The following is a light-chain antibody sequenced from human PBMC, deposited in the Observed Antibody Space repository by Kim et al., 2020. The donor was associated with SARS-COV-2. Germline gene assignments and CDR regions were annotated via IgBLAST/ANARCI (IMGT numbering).Light chain of an antibody. J-gene: IGLJ3*02. Sequence: QSALTQPASVSGSPGQSITISCTGTSSDIGTYNYVSWYQQHPGKAPKLMISNVSDRPSGVSNRFSGSKSGNTAFLTISGLQSEDEADYYCCSYTRKHTGMFGGGTKLTVL. CDR3: CSYTRKHTGM. CDR2: NVS. V-gene: IGLV2-14*03. CDR1: SSDIGTYNY.